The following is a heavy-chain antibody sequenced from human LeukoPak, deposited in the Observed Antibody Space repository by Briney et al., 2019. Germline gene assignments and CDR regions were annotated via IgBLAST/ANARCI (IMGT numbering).Heavy chain of an antibody. J-gene: IGHJ4*02. D-gene: IGHD6-6*01. CDR3: ARDSSHYLGSSDY. V-gene: IGHV3-23*01. CDR2: ISETGGVT. CDR1: GFTFSSYA. Sequence: GGSLRLSCAASGFTFSSYAMSWVRQAPGKGLEWVSVISETGGVTHYADSMKGRFTISRDNIKNTLNLQMNSLRAEDTAIYYCARDSSHYLGSSDYWGQGTLVTVSS.